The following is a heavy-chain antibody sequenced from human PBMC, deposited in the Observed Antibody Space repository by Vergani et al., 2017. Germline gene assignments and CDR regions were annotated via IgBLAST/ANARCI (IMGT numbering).Heavy chain of an antibody. Sequence: QLQLQESGPGLVKPSETLSLTCTVSGGSISSSSYYWGWIRQPPGKGLEWIGSIYYSGSTYYNPSLKSRVTISVDTSKNQFSLKLSSVTAADTAVYYCARLSSLSVLRFLEWPRIDYWGQGTLVTVSS. CDR3: ARLSSLSVLRFLEWPRIDY. D-gene: IGHD3-3*01. V-gene: IGHV4-39*01. J-gene: IGHJ4*02. CDR2: IYYSGST. CDR1: GGSISSSSYY.